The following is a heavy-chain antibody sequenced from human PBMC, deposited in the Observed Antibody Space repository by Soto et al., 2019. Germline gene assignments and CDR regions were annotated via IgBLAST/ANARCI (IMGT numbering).Heavy chain of an antibody. CDR1: GYTFTSYA. J-gene: IGHJ4*02. CDR2: INAGNGNT. CDR3: ARGLASSSSWYFFDY. V-gene: IGHV1-3*01. D-gene: IGHD6-13*01. Sequence: QVQLVQSGAEVKKPGASVKVSCKASGYTFTSYAMHWVRQAPGQRLEWMGWINAGNGNTKYSQKFQGRVTITRDTSASTAYMELSSLRSEDTAVYYCARGLASSSSWYFFDYWGQGTLVTVSS.